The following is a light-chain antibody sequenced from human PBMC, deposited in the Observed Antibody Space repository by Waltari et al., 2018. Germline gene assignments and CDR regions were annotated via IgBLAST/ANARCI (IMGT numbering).Light chain of an antibody. J-gene: IGKJ4*01. CDR2: DAS. V-gene: IGKV3-11*01. CDR3: HQRTSWPLT. CDR1: LSVTTS. Sequence: EIVLTQSPATLSLSPGERATLSCRASLSVTTSLAWYQQKPGQAPRLLIFDASDRATGVPARFSGSGSGTDFTLTISSLEPEDFAVYFCHQRTSWPLTFGGGTQVEFK.